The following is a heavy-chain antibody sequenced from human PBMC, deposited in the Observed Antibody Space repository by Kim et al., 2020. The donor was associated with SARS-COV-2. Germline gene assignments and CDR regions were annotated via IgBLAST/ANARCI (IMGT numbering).Heavy chain of an antibody. D-gene: IGHD5-18*01. J-gene: IGHJ4*02. CDR3: ARRCGYSYGLRPLDY. CDR1: GGSFSGYY. CDR2: INHSGST. V-gene: IGHV4-34*01. Sequence: SETLSLTCAVYGGSFSGYYWSWIRQPPGKGLEWIGEINHSGSTNYNPSLKSRVTISVDTSKNQFSLKLSSVTAADTAVYYCARRCGYSYGLRPLDYWGQGTLVTVSS.